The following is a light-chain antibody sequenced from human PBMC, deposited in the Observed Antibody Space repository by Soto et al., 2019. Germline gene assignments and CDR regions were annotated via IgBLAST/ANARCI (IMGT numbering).Light chain of an antibody. CDR2: EVN. CDR3: SSYTSGSTWV. Sequence: QSALTQPASVSGSPGQSITISCTGNSSDIGGYDYVSWYQHHPGKAPKLMIYEVNNRPSGVSTRFSGSKSGSTASLTISGLQAEDEADYSCSSYTSGSTWVFGARTQLTVL. J-gene: IGLJ3*02. V-gene: IGLV2-14*01. CDR1: SSDIGGYDY.